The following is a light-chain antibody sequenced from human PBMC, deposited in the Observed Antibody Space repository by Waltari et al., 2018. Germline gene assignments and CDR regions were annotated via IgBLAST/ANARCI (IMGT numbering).Light chain of an antibody. J-gene: IGLJ1*01. CDR2: NNN. CDR3: ATWDDSLDTYV. CDR1: SPNIGSNF. V-gene: IGLV1-44*01. Sequence: QSVLTQPPSASGIPGQRVTISCSGSSPNIGSNFVIWYKQLPEKAPKLLMYNNNQQPSGVPDRFSGPKSGTSASLTITGLQSEDEADYYCATWDDSLDTYVFGSGTKVPVL.